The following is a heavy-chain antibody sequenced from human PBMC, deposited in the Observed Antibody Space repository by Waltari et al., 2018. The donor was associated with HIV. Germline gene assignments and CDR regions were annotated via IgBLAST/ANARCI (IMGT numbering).Heavy chain of an antibody. Sequence: EVHLLESGGGLVQPGGSLRLSCAASGFTFRNYAMSWVRQAPGKGLEWVSGINGAGGSTYYADSVKGRFTISRDNSANTLYLQMHSLRAEDTAVYNCARDTIAAVDYWGQGTLVTVSS. CDR3: ARDTIAAVDY. CDR2: INGAGGST. CDR1: GFTFRNYA. D-gene: IGHD6-13*01. V-gene: IGHV3-23*01. J-gene: IGHJ4*02.